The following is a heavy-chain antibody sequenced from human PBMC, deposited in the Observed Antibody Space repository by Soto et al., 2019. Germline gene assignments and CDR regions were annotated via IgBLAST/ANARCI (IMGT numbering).Heavy chain of an antibody. CDR1: GFTFSSYV. D-gene: IGHD3-3*01. Sequence: EVQLLESGGGLVQPGGSLRLSCAASGFTFSSYVMSWVRQAPGKGLEWVSAISGSGGSTYYADSVKGRFTISRDNSKNTLYLQMNSLRAEDTAVYYCAKDVFGVVDSDYWGQGTLVTVSS. CDR2: ISGSGGST. CDR3: AKDVFGVVDSDY. V-gene: IGHV3-23*01. J-gene: IGHJ4*02.